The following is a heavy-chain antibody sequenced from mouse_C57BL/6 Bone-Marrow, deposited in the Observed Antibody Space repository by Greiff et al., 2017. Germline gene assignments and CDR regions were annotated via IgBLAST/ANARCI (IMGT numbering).Heavy chain of an antibody. J-gene: IGHJ2*01. Sequence: QVQLQQPGAELVMPGASVKLSCKASGYTFTSYWMHWVKQKPGQGLEWIGEIDPSDSYTNYNQKFKGKSTVTVDKSSSTAYMQLSSLTSEDSAVYSCARERYSGDFDYWGQGTTLTVSS. V-gene: IGHV1-69*01. CDR3: ARERYSGDFDY. CDR2: IDPSDSYT. CDR1: GYTFTSYW. D-gene: IGHD1-1*02.